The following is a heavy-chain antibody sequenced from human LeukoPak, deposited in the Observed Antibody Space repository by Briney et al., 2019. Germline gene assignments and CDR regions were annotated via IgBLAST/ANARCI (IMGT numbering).Heavy chain of an antibody. CDR2: ISTSGSYT. V-gene: IGHV3-11*06. CDR3: ARDLGYCTNGVCHTRFDY. Sequence: GGSLGLSCAASGFTFSDHYMNWIRQAPGKGLEWVSYISTSGSYTNYADSVKGRFITSRDNAKNSLYLQMNSLRAEDTAVYYCARDLGYCTNGVCHTRFDYWGQGTLVTVSS. J-gene: IGHJ4*02. D-gene: IGHD2-8*01. CDR1: GFTFSDHY.